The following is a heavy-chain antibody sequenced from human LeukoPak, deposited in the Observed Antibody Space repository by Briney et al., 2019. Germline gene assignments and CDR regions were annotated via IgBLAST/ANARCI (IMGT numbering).Heavy chain of an antibody. D-gene: IGHD4-17*01. CDR2: IDPSGGST. CDR1: GYTFTSYY. J-gene: IGHJ6*02. CDR3: ARDGPPVTTQYYYYYYGMDV. Sequence: ASVKVSCTASGYTFTSYYMHWVRQAPGQGLEWMGIIDPSGGSTSYAQKFQGRVTMTRDTSTSTVYMELSSLRSEDTAVYYCARDGPPVTTQYYYYYYGMDVWGQGTTVTVSS. V-gene: IGHV1-46*01.